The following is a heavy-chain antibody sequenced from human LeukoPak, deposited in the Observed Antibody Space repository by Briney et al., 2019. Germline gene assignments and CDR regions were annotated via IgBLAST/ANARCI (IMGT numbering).Heavy chain of an antibody. CDR3: AKTLGYGGTYYFDY. CDR2: IWYDGSNK. CDR1: GFTFSSYG. D-gene: IGHD4-23*01. Sequence: GGSLGLSCAASGFTFSSYGMHWVRQAPGKGLEWVAVIWYDGSNKYYADSVKGRFTISRDNSKNTLYLQMNSLRAEDTAVYYCAKTLGYGGTYYFDYWGQGTLVTVSS. V-gene: IGHV3-33*06. J-gene: IGHJ4*02.